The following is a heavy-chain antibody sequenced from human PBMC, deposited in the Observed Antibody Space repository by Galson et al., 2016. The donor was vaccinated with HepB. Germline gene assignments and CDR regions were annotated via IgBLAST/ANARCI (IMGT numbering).Heavy chain of an antibody. J-gene: IGHJ6*02. D-gene: IGHD4-23*01. CDR1: GFTFSSYG. CDR2: ISRGSGTI. V-gene: IGHV3-48*02. CDR3: ATSDSGGDTSVDV. Sequence: SLRLSCAASGFTFSSYGMNWIRQAPGKGLEWVSYISRGSGTIYYADSVRGRFTVSRDNARNSLYLQMNSLRDEDTAVYYFATSDSGGDTSVDVWGQGTTVIVTS.